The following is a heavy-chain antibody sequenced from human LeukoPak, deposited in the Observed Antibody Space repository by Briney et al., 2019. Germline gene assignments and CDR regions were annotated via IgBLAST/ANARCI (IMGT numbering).Heavy chain of an antibody. CDR3: ARKIASQGDNWFDP. J-gene: IGHJ5*02. CDR2: INDNGGT. CDR1: GGSISSYY. D-gene: IGHD2-2*01. Sequence: PSETLSLTCTVSGGSISSYYWSWIRQPPGKGLEWVAEINDNGGTNYNPSLKSRVITSVDTSTNQFSLKMNSVTAADTAVYYCARKIASQGDNWFDPWGQGILVTVSS. V-gene: IGHV4-34*01.